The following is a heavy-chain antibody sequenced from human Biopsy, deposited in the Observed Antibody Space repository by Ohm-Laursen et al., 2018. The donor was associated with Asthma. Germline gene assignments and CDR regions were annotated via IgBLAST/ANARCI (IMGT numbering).Heavy chain of an antibody. Sequence: SLRLSCSASGFTFGNFCMSWGRQTPGKGLEWVSVIYSGGGTYYADSVQGRVTISRDNSKNTLSLQMNSLRAEDTAVYYCARAYGGSFFSGSFDIWGQGTMVTVSS. CDR1: GFTFGNFC. CDR2: IYSGGGT. J-gene: IGHJ3*02. CDR3: ARAYGGSFFSGSFDI. V-gene: IGHV3-53*01. D-gene: IGHD4-23*01.